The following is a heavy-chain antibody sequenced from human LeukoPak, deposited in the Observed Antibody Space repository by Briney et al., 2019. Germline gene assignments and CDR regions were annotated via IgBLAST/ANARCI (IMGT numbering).Heavy chain of an antibody. J-gene: IGHJ3*02. CDR1: GYTLTELS. Sequence: ASVKVSCKVSGYTLTELSMHWVRQAPGKGLEWMGGFDPEDGETIYAQKFQGRVTMTTDTSTSTAYMELRSLRSDDTAVYYCARDLLPYYYDSSGYYTDAFDIWGQGTMVTVSS. CDR3: ARDLLPYYYDSSGYYTDAFDI. V-gene: IGHV1-24*01. D-gene: IGHD3-22*01. CDR2: FDPEDGET.